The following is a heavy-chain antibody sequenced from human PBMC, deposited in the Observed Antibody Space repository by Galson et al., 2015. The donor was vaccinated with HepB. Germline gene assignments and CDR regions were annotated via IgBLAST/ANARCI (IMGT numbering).Heavy chain of an antibody. CDR3: VRSGDFFGYSSR. J-gene: IGHJ4*02. CDR2: IRSKATNFAS. D-gene: IGHD6-13*01. CDR1: GSTFSGSA. V-gene: IGHV3-73*01. Sequence: SLRLSCAASGSTFSGSAIHWVRQASGKGPEWIGHIRSKATNFASLYVPSLEGRFTISRDDSKNLAYLHMRSLKTDDTAVYYYVRSGDFFGYSSRWGQGTVVTVSS.